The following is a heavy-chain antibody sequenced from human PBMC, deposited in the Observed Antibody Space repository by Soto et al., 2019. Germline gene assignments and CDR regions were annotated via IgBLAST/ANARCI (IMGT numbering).Heavy chain of an antibody. CDR3: ARDGIGGTVFRGYLDY. V-gene: IGHV3-21*01. CDR1: GFTFSSYS. J-gene: IGHJ4*02. D-gene: IGHD1-7*01. CDR2: ISSSSSYI. Sequence: PGGSLRLSCAASGFTFSSYSMNWVRQAPGKGLEWVSSISSSSSYIYYADSVKGRFTISRDNSKNTLYLQMNTLGAEDTAVYYCARDGIGGTVFRGYLDYWGRGTVVTVSS.